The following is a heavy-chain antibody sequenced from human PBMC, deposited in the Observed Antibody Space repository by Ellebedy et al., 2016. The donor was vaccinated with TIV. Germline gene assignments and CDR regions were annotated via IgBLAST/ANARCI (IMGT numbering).Heavy chain of an antibody. V-gene: IGHV3-30-3*01. D-gene: IGHD6-19*01. CDR2: ISYDGSSK. CDR1: GFTFNSYA. CDR3: ARDLDKSGGWYGGAAY. J-gene: IGHJ4*02. Sequence: GESLKISCAASGFTFNSYAMHWVRQAPGKGLEWVAVISYDGSSKYYADSVKGRFTISRDNSMTTLYLEMNSLIAEDTAVYYCARDLDKSGGWYGGAAYWGQGTLVTVSS.